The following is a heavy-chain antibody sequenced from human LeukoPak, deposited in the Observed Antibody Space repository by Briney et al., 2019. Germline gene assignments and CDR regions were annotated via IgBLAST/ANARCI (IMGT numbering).Heavy chain of an antibody. CDR3: ARDLRTTGAFDI. J-gene: IGHJ3*02. Sequence: GGSLRLSCAASGFTFSTYWMHWVREAPGKGLVWVSRINSDGSSTRYADSVKGRFTISRDNAKNTLYLQMNSLRAEDTAVYYCARDLRTTGAFDIWGQGTMVTVSS. CDR1: GFTFSTYW. CDR2: INSDGSST. D-gene: IGHD4-17*01. V-gene: IGHV3-74*01.